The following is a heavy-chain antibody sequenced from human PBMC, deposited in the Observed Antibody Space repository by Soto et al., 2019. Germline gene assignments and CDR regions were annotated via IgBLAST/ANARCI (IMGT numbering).Heavy chain of an antibody. D-gene: IGHD3-22*01. Sequence: ASVKVSCKASGYTFTSYYMHWVRQAPGQGPEWMGIINPSGGSTSYAQKFQGRVTMTRDTSTSTVYMELSSLRSEDTAVYYCARDYDSSGYPRYYFDYWGQGTLVTVSS. J-gene: IGHJ4*02. CDR3: ARDYDSSGYPRYYFDY. V-gene: IGHV1-46*03. CDR1: GYTFTSYY. CDR2: INPSGGST.